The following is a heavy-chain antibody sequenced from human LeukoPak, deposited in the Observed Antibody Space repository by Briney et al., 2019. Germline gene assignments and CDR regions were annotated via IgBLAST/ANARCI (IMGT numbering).Heavy chain of an antibody. Sequence: GGSLRLSCAASGFTFSSYAMSWVRQAPGKGLEWVSAISGSGGNTYYEDSLKGRFTIPRDNSKNTLYLQMNSVIAEDTAVYYCAKPSVCSGRSGWFDPWGQGTLVTVSS. J-gene: IGHJ5*02. V-gene: IGHV3-23*01. CDR3: AKPSVCSGRSGWFDP. CDR2: ISGSGGNT. D-gene: IGHD3-10*02. CDR1: GFTFSSYA.